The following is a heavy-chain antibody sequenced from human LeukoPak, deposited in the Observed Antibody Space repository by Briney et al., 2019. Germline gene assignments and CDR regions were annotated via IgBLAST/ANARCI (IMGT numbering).Heavy chain of an antibody. D-gene: IGHD6-19*01. J-gene: IGHJ5*02. Sequence: GGSLRLSCAASGFTFSSYSMTWVRQAPGKGLEWVSSISSSSSYIYYADSVKGRFTISRDNAKNSLYLQMNSLRAEDTAVYYCARDIAVAGVFDPWGQGTLVTVSS. CDR3: ARDIAVAGVFDP. CDR2: ISSSSSYI. CDR1: GFTFSSYS. V-gene: IGHV3-21*01.